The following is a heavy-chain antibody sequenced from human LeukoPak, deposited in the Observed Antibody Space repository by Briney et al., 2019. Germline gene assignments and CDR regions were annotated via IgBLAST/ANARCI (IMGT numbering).Heavy chain of an antibody. D-gene: IGHD1-26*01. CDR2: IISGGSAV. CDR3: ARVGSRGDWFDY. V-gene: IGHV3-48*01. CDR1: GFTFSTYN. J-gene: IGHJ5*01. Sequence: PGGSLRLSCAASGFTFSTYNMLWVRQTPGKGLEWLFYIISGGSAVHYADSVKDRFTFSRDNAKNSLYLQMKSLRVEDTGIYYCARVGSRGDWFDYWGQGTRVTVSS.